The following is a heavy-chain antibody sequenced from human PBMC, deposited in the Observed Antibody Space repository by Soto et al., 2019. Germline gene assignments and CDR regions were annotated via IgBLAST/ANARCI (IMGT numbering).Heavy chain of an antibody. D-gene: IGHD2-21*02. CDR1: GFTFSSYG. CDR3: AKVVTATLYYYYYGMDV. CDR2: ISYDGSNK. J-gene: IGHJ6*02. V-gene: IGHV3-30*18. Sequence: GGSLRLSCAASGFTFSSYGMHWVRQAPGKGLEWVAVISYDGSNKYYADSVKGRFTISRDNSKNTLYLQMNSLRAEDTAVYYCAKVVTATLYYYYYGMDVWGQGTTVTVSS.